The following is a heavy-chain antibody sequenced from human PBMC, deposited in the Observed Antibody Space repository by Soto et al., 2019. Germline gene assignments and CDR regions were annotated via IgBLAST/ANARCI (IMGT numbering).Heavy chain of an antibody. Sequence: QVTLKESGPVLVKPTETLTLTCTVSGFSLSNARMGVSWIRQPPGKALEWLAHIFSNDEKSYSTSLKSRLTISKDTSKSQVVLTMTNMDPVDTATYYCARITYYFGGDCYPSAVDYWGQGTLVTVSS. CDR2: IFSNDEK. D-gene: IGHD2-21*02. J-gene: IGHJ4*02. CDR1: GFSLSNARMG. CDR3: ARITYYFGGDCYPSAVDY. V-gene: IGHV2-26*01.